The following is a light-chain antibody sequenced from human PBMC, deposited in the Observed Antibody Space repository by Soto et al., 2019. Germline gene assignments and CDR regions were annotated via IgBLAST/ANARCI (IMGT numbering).Light chain of an antibody. CDR2: DVS. Sequence: QSVLTQPASVSGSPGQSITISCTGTSSDVGGYNYVSWYQQHPGKAPKLMIYDVSNRPSGVSNRFSGSKSGNSASLTISGLQGEDEADYYCNSYTTASTYVFGTGTKVTVL. CDR3: NSYTTASTYV. CDR1: SSDVGGYNY. J-gene: IGLJ1*01. V-gene: IGLV2-14*01.